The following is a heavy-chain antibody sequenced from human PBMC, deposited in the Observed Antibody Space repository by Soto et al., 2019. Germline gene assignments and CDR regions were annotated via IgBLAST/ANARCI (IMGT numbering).Heavy chain of an antibody. Sequence: SETLSLTCTVSGGSISSYFWSWIRQPPGKGLEWIRYIYYSGSTNYNPSLKSRVTISVDTSKNQFSLKLSSVTAADTAVYYCARHEDTAMVAYYYYGMDVWGQGTTVTVSS. CDR1: GGSISSYF. V-gene: IGHV4-59*08. J-gene: IGHJ6*02. CDR2: IYYSGST. CDR3: ARHEDTAMVAYYYYGMDV. D-gene: IGHD5-18*01.